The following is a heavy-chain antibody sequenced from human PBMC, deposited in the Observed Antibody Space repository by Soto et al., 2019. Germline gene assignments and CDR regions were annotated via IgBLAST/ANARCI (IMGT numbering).Heavy chain of an antibody. J-gene: IGHJ4*02. CDR3: ARGRSHEWELLVQYFDY. CDR1: GGSVSNSY. V-gene: IGHV4-59*02. D-gene: IGHD1-26*01. Sequence: SETLSLTCTVSGGSVSNSYWGWIRQPPGKGLEWVAYVYYSGSTNYNPSLGSRVTISVDKSKNQFSLKMTSVSGADTAVYYCARGRSHEWELLVQYFDYWGQGTLVTVSS. CDR2: VYYSGST.